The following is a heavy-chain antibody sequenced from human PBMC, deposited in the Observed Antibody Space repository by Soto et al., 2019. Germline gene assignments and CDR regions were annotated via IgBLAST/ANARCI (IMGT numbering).Heavy chain of an antibody. CDR2: IWYDGSNK. Sequence: GGSLRLSCAASGFTFSSYGMHRVRQAPGKGLEWVAVIWYDGSNKYYADSVKGRFTISRDNSKNTLYLQMNSLRAEDTAVYYCARAEQLVRDAFDIWGQGTMVTVSS. J-gene: IGHJ3*02. V-gene: IGHV3-33*01. D-gene: IGHD6-6*01. CDR1: GFTFSSYG. CDR3: ARAEQLVRDAFDI.